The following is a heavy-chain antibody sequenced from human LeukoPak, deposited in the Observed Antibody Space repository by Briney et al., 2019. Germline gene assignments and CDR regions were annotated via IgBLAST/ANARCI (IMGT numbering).Heavy chain of an antibody. CDR1: VISFRNYS. Sequence: GGSLRLSCAASVISFRNYSMSWVRQAPARGPEWVSSLRGNDETFYADSVKGRFTLSRDDSRNTVYLQLNNLRVEDTAIYYCARASWVSDPDAVRWGQGTQVTVSS. J-gene: IGHJ4*02. D-gene: IGHD3-10*01. CDR2: LRGNDET. V-gene: IGHV3-23*01. CDR3: ARASWVSDPDAVR.